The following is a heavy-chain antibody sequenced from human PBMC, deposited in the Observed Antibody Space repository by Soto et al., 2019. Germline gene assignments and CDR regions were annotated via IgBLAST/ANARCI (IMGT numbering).Heavy chain of an antibody. CDR2: IYYSGST. Sequence: ETLSLTCTVSVGSVRSYYWSWIRQPPGKGLEWIGYIYYSGSTSYNPSLKSRVTISVDTSKNQLSLKLSPVTAADTAVYYCARAGIFHGLDYWGQGTLVTVSS. D-gene: IGHD3-3*02. V-gene: IGHV4-59*02. J-gene: IGHJ4*02. CDR1: VGSVRSYY. CDR3: ARAGIFHGLDY.